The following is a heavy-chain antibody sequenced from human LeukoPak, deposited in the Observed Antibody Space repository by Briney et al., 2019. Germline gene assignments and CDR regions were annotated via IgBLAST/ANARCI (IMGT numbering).Heavy chain of an antibody. Sequence: GGSLRLSCAASGFTFSSYWMHWVRQAPGKGLVWVSRINSDGSSTSYADSVKGRFTISRDNAKNTLYLQMNSLRAEVTAVYYCASASSHRIAAGGDYWGQGTLVTVSS. D-gene: IGHD6-13*01. V-gene: IGHV3-74*01. CDR3: ASASSHRIAAGGDY. CDR1: GFTFSSYW. J-gene: IGHJ4*02. CDR2: INSDGSST.